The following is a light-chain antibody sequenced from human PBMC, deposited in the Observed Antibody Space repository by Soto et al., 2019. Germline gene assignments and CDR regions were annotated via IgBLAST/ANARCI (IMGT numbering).Light chain of an antibody. Sequence: QSALTQPASLSGSPGQSITISCTRTTIDVGSYSLVSWYQHHPGKAPQLMIYEASKRPSGVSNRFSGSKSGNTASLTISGLQAEDEADYYCYSYGGSYYVFGTGTKVTVL. J-gene: IGLJ1*01. CDR3: YSYGGSYYV. CDR1: TIDVGSYSL. V-gene: IGLV2-23*01. CDR2: EAS.